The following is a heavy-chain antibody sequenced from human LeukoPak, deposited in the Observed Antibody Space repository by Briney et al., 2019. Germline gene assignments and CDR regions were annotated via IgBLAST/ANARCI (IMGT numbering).Heavy chain of an antibody. J-gene: IGHJ5*02. D-gene: IGHD6-13*01. CDR1: GFTFSSYA. Sequence: GGSLRLSCAASGFTFSSYAMSWVRQAPGKGLEWVSAISGSGGSTYYADSVKGRFTISRDNSKNTLYLQMNSLRAEDTGMYYCAKDRSPGWFDPWGQGTLVTVSS. CDR2: ISGSGGST. V-gene: IGHV3-23*01. CDR3: AKDRSPGWFDP.